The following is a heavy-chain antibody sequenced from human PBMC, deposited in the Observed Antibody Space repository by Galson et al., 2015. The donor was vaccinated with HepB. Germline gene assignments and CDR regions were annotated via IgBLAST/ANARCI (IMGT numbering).Heavy chain of an antibody. CDR3: ATGRPDYSNYGSASFDY. CDR1: GYTLTELS. V-gene: IGHV1-24*01. Sequence: SVKVSCKVSGYTLTELSMHWVRQAPGKGLEWMGPVDPEDGETIYAEKFQGRVTITADTSTDTAYMELSSLRSEDTAVYYCATGRPDYSNYGSASFDYWGQGTLVTVSS. J-gene: IGHJ4*02. D-gene: IGHD4-11*01. CDR2: VDPEDGET.